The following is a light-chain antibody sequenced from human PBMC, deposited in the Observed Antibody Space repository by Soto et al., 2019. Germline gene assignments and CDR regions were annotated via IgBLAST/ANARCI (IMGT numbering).Light chain of an antibody. CDR2: AAS. CDR3: QQSYNTLSIT. V-gene: IGKV1-39*01. Sequence: DIQMTQSPSSLSASVGDRVTITCRASESISRHLNWYQQKPGKAPKLLIYAASSLQNGVPSRFRGSGSGTDFTLTISNLQPEDFATYYCQQSYNTLSITFGQGTRLEMK. CDR1: ESISRH. J-gene: IGKJ5*01.